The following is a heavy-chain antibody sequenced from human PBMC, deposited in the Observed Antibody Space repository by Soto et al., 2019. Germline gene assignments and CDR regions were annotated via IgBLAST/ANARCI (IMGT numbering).Heavy chain of an antibody. V-gene: IGHV4-31*03. CDR3: ARWELRDFDY. D-gene: IGHD1-26*01. CDR1: GGSISSGGHY. Sequence: KPSETLSLTCTVSGGSISSGGHYWSWIRQLPGKGLEWIGYIYHSGSTYYNPSLKSRVALSVDTSRNQFSLSLNSVTAADTAVYYCARWELRDFDYWGQGTLVTVSS. CDR2: IYHSGST. J-gene: IGHJ4*02.